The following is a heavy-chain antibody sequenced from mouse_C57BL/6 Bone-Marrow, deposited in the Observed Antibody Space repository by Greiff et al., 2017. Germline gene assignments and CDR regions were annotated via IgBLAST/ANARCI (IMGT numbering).Heavy chain of an antibody. D-gene: IGHD1-1*02. CDR1: GYTFTSYG. J-gene: IGHJ3*01. V-gene: IGHV1-81*01. Sequence: QVQLQQPGAELVRPGASVKLSCKASGYTFTSYGISWVKQRTGQGLEWIGEIYPRSGNTYYNEKFKGKATLTADKSSSTAYMGLRSLTSDDSAVYFCARYGAYWGQGTLVTVSA. CDR3: ARYGAY. CDR2: IYPRSGNT.